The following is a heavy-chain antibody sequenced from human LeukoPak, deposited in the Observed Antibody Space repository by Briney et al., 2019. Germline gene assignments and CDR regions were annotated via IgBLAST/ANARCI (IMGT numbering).Heavy chain of an antibody. Sequence: GGSLRLSCVGSGFSFSQYSLNWVRQAPGEGLQWLASISTSSKYIYYADSVKGRFTVSRDNDENSLYLQMSSLGAEDTALYFCTRAPGTGPLTVRWSGPFDIWGQGTMVTVSS. J-gene: IGHJ3*02. CDR2: ISTSSKYI. CDR1: GFSFSQYS. D-gene: IGHD3-3*01. CDR3: TRAPGTGPLTVRWSGPFDI. V-gene: IGHV3-21*01.